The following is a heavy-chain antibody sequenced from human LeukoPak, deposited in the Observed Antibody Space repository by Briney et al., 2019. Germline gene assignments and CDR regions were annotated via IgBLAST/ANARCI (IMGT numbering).Heavy chain of an antibody. Sequence: GSLRLSCAASGFSLTGHWMYWVRQVSGEGLVWLSRIKSDGSDTTYADSVMGRFTISRDNAKNTLYLQMNSLRAEDTAVYYCARDLGYESSGLYRFGLDVWGRGTTDTVSS. CDR2: IKSDGSDT. J-gene: IGHJ6*02. V-gene: IGHV3-74*01. CDR3: ARDLGYESSGLYRFGLDV. D-gene: IGHD3-22*01. CDR1: GFSLTGHW.